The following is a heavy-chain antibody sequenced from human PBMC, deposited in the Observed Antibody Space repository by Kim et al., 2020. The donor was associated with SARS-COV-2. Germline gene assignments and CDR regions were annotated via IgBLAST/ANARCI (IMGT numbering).Heavy chain of an antibody. CDR3: ARDKALLIVAHRNWFDP. J-gene: IGHJ5*02. CDR1: GFTFSSYS. CDR2: ISSSSSYI. Sequence: GGSLRLSCAASGFTFSSYSMNWVRQAPGKGLEWVSSISSSSSYIYYADSVKGRFTISRDNAKNSLYLQMNSLRAEDTAVYYCARDKALLIVAHRNWFDPWGQGTLVTVSS. D-gene: IGHD2-15*01. V-gene: IGHV3-21*01.